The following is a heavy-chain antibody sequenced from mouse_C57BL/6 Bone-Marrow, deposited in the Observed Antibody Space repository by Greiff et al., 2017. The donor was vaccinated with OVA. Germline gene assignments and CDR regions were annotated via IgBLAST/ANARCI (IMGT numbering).Heavy chain of an antibody. CDR3: ARRYYCSSWYFDG. D-gene: IGHD1-1*01. CDR2: IYPGSGST. CDR1: GYTFTSYW. J-gene: IGHJ1*03. V-gene: IGHV1-55*01. Sequence: VQLQPPGAELVKPGASVKMSCKASGYTFTSYWITWVKQRPGHGLEWIGDIYPGSGSTNYNEKFKSKATLTVDTSSSTAYMQLSSLTSEDSAVYYCARRYYCSSWYFDGWGTGTTVTVSS.